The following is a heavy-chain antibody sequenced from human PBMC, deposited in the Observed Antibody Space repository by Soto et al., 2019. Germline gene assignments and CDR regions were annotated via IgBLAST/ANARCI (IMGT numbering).Heavy chain of an antibody. CDR2: IYYSGST. D-gene: IGHD3-3*01. CDR3: VTETYYDFWSGLY. CDR1: GGSISSSSYY. J-gene: IGHJ4*02. Sequence: QLQLQESGPGLVKPSETLSLTCTVSGGSISSSSYYWGWIRQPPGKGLEWIGSIYYSGSTYYNPSLKSRVTRSVDTSKNQFSLKLSSVTAADTAVYYCVTETYYDFWSGLYWGQGTLVTVSS. V-gene: IGHV4-39*01.